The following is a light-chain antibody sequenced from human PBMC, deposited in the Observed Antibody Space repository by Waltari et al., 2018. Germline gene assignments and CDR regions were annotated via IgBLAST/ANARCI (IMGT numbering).Light chain of an antibody. V-gene: IGKV1-8*01. CDR2: AAS. J-gene: IGKJ2*01. Sequence: AIRMTQSPSSLSASTGDRVTITCRASQGISSYLAWYQQKPGKAPKLLIYAASTLQSGVPSRFSGSGSGTDFTLTISCLQSEDFATYYCQQYYSYPPGTFGQGTKLGIK. CDR1: QGISSY. CDR3: QQYYSYPPGT.